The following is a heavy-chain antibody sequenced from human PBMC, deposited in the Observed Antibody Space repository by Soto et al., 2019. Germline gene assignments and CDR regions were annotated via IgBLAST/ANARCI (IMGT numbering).Heavy chain of an antibody. D-gene: IGHD2-15*01. V-gene: IGHV3-30*18. CDR1: GFTFSSSG. CDR3: AKSAGFCSGGSCYSGY. CDR2: ISYDGSNK. J-gene: IGHJ4*02. Sequence: PGGSLRLSCAASGFTFSSSGMHWVRQAPGKGLEWVAVISYDGSNKYYADSVKGRFTISRDNSKNTLYLQMNSLRAEDTAVYYCAKSAGFCSGGSCYSGYWGQGTLVTVSS.